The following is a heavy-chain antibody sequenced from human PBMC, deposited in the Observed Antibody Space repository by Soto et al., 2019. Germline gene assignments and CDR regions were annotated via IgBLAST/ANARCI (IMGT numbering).Heavy chain of an antibody. V-gene: IGHV3-13*01. Sequence: PGGSLRLSCAASGFTFISYDMHWVRQATGKGLEWVSAIGTAGDTYYPGSVKGRFTISRENAKNSLYLQMNSLRAGDTAVYYCARDRRQLRGRYYYYYMDVWGKGTTVTVSS. CDR2: IGTAGDT. CDR3: ARDRRQLRGRYYYYYMDV. D-gene: IGHD1-7*01. CDR1: GFTFISYD. J-gene: IGHJ6*03.